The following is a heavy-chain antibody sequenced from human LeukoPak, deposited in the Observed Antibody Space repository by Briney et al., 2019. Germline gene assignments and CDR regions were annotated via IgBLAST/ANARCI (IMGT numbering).Heavy chain of an antibody. D-gene: IGHD2-2*02. CDR1: EFTFDNYA. Sequence: GGSLRLSCAASEFTFDNYAMSWVRQAPGKGLEWVSVISGSGYYSYYADSVKGRFTVSRDNSKTTLYLQMNSLRADDTAVYYCAKGVGIVVVPAAIGYWGQGTLVTVSS. V-gene: IGHV3-23*01. CDR2: ISGSGYYS. J-gene: IGHJ4*02. CDR3: AKGVGIVVVPAAIGY.